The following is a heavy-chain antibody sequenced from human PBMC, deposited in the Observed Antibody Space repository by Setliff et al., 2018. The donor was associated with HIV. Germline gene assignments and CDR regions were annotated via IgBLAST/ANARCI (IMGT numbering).Heavy chain of an antibody. CDR1: GGSIRGSNYY. J-gene: IGHJ4*02. CDR2: SSYSGST. V-gene: IGHV4-39*01. CDR3: ETDTAFLQEGTEF. Sequence: PSETLSLTCTVSGGSIRGSNYYWAWIRQPPGKGLEWIGSSSYSGSTYYNPSLKSRVTISVDTSKNQFSLKLTSVTAADTAIYYCETDTAFLQEGTEFWGQGALVTVSS. D-gene: IGHD5-18*01.